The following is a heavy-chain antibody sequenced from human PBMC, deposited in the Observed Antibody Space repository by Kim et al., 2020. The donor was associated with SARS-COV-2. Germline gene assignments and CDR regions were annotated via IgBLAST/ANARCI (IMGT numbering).Heavy chain of an antibody. D-gene: IGHD6-13*01. CDR2: INTNTGNP. V-gene: IGHV7-4-1*02. CDR1: GYIFTNYA. J-gene: IGHJ6*04. CDR3: ARGAAAGLTYFCYPMDV. Sequence: ASVKVSCKASGYIFTNYAMNWVRQAPGQGLEWMGWINTNTGNPTYAQDFTGRFVFSLDTSVSTAYLQISSLKADDTAVYYCARGAAAGLTYFCYPMDVWGIGTTVTVSS.